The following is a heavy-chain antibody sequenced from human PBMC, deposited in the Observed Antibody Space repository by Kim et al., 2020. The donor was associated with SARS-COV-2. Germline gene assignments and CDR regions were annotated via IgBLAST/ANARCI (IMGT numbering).Heavy chain of an antibody. CDR3: AREGYDSSGYYY. V-gene: IGHV4-34*01. D-gene: IGHD3-22*01. CDR2: INHSGST. Sequence: SETLSLTCAVYGGSFSGYYWSWIRQPPGKGLEWIGEINHSGSTNYNPSLKSRVTISVDTSKNQFSLKLSSVTAADTAVYYCAREGYDSSGYYYWGQGTLVTVSS. J-gene: IGHJ4*02. CDR1: GGSFSGYY.